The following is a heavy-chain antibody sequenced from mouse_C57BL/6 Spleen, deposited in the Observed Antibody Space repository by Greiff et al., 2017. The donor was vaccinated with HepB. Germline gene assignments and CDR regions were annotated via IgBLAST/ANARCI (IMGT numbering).Heavy chain of an antibody. D-gene: IGHD1-1*01. Sequence: VQLQQSGPELVKPGASVKLSCKASGYTFTSYDINWVKQRPGQGLEWIGWIYPRDGSTKYNEKFKGQATLTGDTSSSTAYMELHSLTSEDSAVYFCARDGSIPGDDVWGTGTTVTVSS. CDR3: ARDGSIPGDDV. CDR2: IYPRDGST. CDR1: GYTFTSYD. J-gene: IGHJ1*03. V-gene: IGHV1-85*01.